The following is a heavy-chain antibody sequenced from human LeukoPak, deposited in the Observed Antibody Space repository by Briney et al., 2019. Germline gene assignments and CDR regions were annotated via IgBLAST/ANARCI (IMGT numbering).Heavy chain of an antibody. CDR2: IKSKTDGGTT. V-gene: IGHV3-15*01. CDR1: GFTFSNAW. Sequence: GGSLRPFFAASGFTFSNAWMSWVRQAPGKGLEWVGRIKSKTDGGTTDYAAPVKGRFTISRDDSKNTLYLQMNSLKTEDTAVYYCTSPVWFAELSGYWGQETLVTVSS. CDR3: TSPVWFAELSGY. J-gene: IGHJ4*02. D-gene: IGHD3-10*01.